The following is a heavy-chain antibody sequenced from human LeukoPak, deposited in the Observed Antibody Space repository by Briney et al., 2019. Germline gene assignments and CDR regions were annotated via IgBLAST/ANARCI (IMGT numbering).Heavy chain of an antibody. CDR2: IYNDGGA. CDR3: ARLYYDILTAIRN. J-gene: IGHJ4*02. V-gene: IGHV3-53*01. CDR1: GFTVRTNY. D-gene: IGHD3-9*01. Sequence: GGSLRLSCAASGFTVRTNYMSWVRQAPGKGLEWVSIIYNDGGANYADSVKGRFTISRDNSKNTLFLQMNSLRAEDTAVYFCARLYYDILTAIRNWGQGTLVTVSS.